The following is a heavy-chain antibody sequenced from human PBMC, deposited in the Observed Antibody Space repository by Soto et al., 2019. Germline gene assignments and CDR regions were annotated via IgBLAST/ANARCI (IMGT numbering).Heavy chain of an antibody. CDR3: ARIRALMKSPYYYYGMDV. CDR1: GFSLSTSGMC. Sequence: SGPTLVNPTQTLTLTCTFSGFSLSTSGMCVSWIRQPPGKALEWLALIDWDDDKYYSTSLKTRLTISKDTSKNQVVLTMTNMDPVDTATYYCARIRALMKSPYYYYGMDVWGQGTTVTVSS. J-gene: IGHJ6*02. CDR2: IDWDDDK. V-gene: IGHV2-70*01.